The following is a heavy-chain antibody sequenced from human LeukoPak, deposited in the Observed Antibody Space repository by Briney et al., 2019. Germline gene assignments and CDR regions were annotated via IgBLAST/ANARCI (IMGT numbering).Heavy chain of an antibody. CDR3: AREHVLLWFGELSHPRGFDY. V-gene: IGHV1-8*01. J-gene: IGHJ4*02. D-gene: IGHD3-10*01. Sequence: VASVKVSCKASGYTFTSYDINWVRQATGQGLEWMGWMNPNSGNTGYAQKFQGRVTMTRNTSISTAYMEPSSLRSEDMAVYYCAREHVLLWFGELSHPRGFDYWGQGTLVTVSS. CDR1: GYTFTSYD. CDR2: MNPNSGNT.